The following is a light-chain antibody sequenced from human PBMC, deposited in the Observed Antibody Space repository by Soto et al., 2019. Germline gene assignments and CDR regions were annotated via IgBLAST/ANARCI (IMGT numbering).Light chain of an antibody. J-gene: IGLJ1*01. CDR3: QSYDSSLSGFYV. CDR1: SSNIGAGYD. CDR2: GNS. Sequence: QSVLTQPPSVSGAPGQRVTISCTGSSSNIGAGYDVHWYQQRPGTAPKLLIYGNSNRPSGVPDRFSGSKSGTSASLAITGLQAEDEADYYCQSYDSSLSGFYVFGPGTKVTVL. V-gene: IGLV1-40*01.